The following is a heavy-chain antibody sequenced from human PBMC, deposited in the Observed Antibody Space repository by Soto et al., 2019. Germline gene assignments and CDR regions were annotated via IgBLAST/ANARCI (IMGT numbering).Heavy chain of an antibody. V-gene: IGHV3-73*01. J-gene: IGHJ4*02. CDR3: TRRDPGGYTGDY. CDR1: GFTFSGSA. Sequence: GGSLRLSCAASGFTFSGSAMHWVRQASGKGLEWVGRIRSKANSYATAYAASVKGRFTISRDDSKNTAYLQMNSLKTEDTAVYYCTRRDPGGYTGDYWGQGTLVTVSS. D-gene: IGHD3-16*02. CDR2: IRSKANSYAT.